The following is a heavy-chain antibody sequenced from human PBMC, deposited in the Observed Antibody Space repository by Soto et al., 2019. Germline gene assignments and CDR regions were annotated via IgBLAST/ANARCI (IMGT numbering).Heavy chain of an antibody. Sequence: GGSLRLSCAASGFTFSSYDMHRVRQATGKGLEWVSAIGTAGDTYYPGSVKGRFTISRENAKNSLYLQMNSLRADDTAVYYCARDRPGSYLLFRGQGTLVTVSS. V-gene: IGHV3-13*01. J-gene: IGHJ4*02. CDR2: IGTAGDT. CDR3: ARDRPGSYLLF. D-gene: IGHD1-26*01. CDR1: GFTFSSYD.